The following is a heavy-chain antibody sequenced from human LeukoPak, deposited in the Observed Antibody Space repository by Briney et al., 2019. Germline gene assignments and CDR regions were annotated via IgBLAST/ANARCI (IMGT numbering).Heavy chain of an antibody. J-gene: IGHJ6*02. CDR3: AREKSSSWSHGRTLYYYYYGMDV. Sequence: HPGGSLRLSCTASGFTFSSYWMHWVRQAPGKGLVWVSRIKSDGSNTTYADSVKGRFTISRDNAKNTLYLQMSSLRVEDTAVYYCAREKSSSWSHGRTLYYYYYGMDVWGQGTTVTVSS. V-gene: IGHV3-74*01. CDR2: IKSDGSNT. D-gene: IGHD6-13*01. CDR1: GFTFSSYW.